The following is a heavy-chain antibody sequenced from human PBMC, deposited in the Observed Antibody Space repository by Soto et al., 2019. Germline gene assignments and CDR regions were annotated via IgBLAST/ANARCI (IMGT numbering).Heavy chain of an antibody. Sequence: QITLKESGPTLVKPTQTLTLTCTFSGFSVSTSGVGVGWIRQPPGKALEWLALIYWDDDKRYSPSVKSRLTNTKDTPKTQMALTMTNMNPANTATHYIAHRQRATSGIPLTFDYWGQGMLVTVSS. CDR3: AHRQRATSGIPLTFDY. V-gene: IGHV2-5*02. J-gene: IGHJ4*02. CDR2: IYWDDDK. D-gene: IGHD2-2*01. CDR1: GFSVSTSGVG.